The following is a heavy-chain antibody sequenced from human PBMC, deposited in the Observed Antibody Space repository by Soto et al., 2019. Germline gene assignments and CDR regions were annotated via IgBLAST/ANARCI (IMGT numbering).Heavy chain of an antibody. CDR3: ARGRPGSRGYYYYGMDV. CDR2: IIPIFGTA. J-gene: IGHJ6*02. Sequence: QVQLVQSGAEVKKPGSSVKVSCTASGGTFSSYAISWVRQAPGQGLEWMGGIIPIFGTANYAQKFQGRVTITADESTSTAYMELSSLRSEDTAVYYCARGRPGSRGYYYYGMDVWGQGTTVTVSS. V-gene: IGHV1-69*01. D-gene: IGHD3-10*01. CDR1: GGTFSSYA.